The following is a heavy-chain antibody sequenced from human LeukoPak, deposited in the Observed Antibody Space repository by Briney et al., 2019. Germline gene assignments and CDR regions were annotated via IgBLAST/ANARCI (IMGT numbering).Heavy chain of an antibody. V-gene: IGHV1-2*06. D-gene: IGHD1-26*01. CDR1: GYTFTGHY. CDR2: INPDSGGT. Sequence: ASVKVSCKASGYTFTGHYMHWVRQAPGQGLEWMGRINPDSGGTNYAQKFQGRVTTTRDTSISTAYMELSRLRSDDTAVYYCAREALGSGSSVVIDAFDIWGPGTMVTVSS. CDR3: AREALGSGSSVVIDAFDI. J-gene: IGHJ3*02.